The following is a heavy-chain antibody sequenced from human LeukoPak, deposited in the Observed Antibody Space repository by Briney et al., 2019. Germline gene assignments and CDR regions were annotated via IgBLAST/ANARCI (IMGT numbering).Heavy chain of an antibody. CDR3: VKDRFGSFDP. CDR2: ISPSASHR. D-gene: IGHD5-18*01. Sequence: GGSLRLSCAASGFPFSDYAMTWVRQAPGKGLEWVAAISPSASHRYYADFVGGRFTISRDNSKNTLDLQMSSLRAEDTAVYYCVKDRFGSFDPWGQGTLVTVSS. V-gene: IGHV3-23*01. J-gene: IGHJ5*02. CDR1: GFPFSDYA.